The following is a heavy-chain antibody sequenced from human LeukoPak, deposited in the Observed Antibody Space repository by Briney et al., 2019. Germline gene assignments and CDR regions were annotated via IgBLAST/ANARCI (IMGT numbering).Heavy chain of an antibody. CDR3: ARHQSGERYSSSLQSFDY. V-gene: IGHV4-30-2*01. CDR2: IYHSGST. J-gene: IGHJ4*02. D-gene: IGHD6-13*01. Sequence: PSQTLSLTCAVSGGSISSGGYSWSWIRQPPGKGLEWIGYIYHSGSTYYNPSLKSRVTISVDRSKNQFSLKLSSVTAADTAVYYCARHQSGERYSSSLQSFDYWGQGTLVTVSS. CDR1: GGSISSGGYS.